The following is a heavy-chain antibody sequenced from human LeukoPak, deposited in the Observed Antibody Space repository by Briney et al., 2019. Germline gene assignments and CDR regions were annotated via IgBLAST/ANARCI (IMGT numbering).Heavy chain of an antibody. J-gene: IGHJ5*02. V-gene: IGHV1-2*02. CDR2: IYPNSGGT. Sequence: GASVKVSCKASGYTFTGYYLHWVRQAPGQGVEWMGWIYPNSGGTTYAQKFQGRVTMTSDTSISTAYMELNSLRSDDTAVYYCARAIAVAGNSWFDPCGQGTLVTVSS. CDR3: ARAIAVAGNSWFDP. CDR1: GYTFTGYY. D-gene: IGHD6-19*01.